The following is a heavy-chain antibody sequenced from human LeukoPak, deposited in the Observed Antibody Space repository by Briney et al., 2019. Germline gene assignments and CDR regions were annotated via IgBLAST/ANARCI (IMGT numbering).Heavy chain of an antibody. D-gene: IGHD3-10*01. Sequence: GGSLRLSCAASGFTFCSYGMHWVRQAPGKGLEWVAVIWYDGSNKYYADSVKGRFTISRDNSKNTLYLQMNSLRAEDTAVYYCAREGRGSGSYYDYWGQGTLVTVSS. CDR2: IWYDGSNK. CDR1: GFTFCSYG. V-gene: IGHV3-33*01. J-gene: IGHJ4*02. CDR3: AREGRGSGSYYDY.